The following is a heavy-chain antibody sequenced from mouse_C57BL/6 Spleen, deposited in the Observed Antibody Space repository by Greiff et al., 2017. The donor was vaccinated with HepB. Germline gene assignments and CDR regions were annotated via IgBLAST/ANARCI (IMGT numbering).Heavy chain of an antibody. CDR2: INPGSGGT. J-gene: IGHJ1*03. D-gene: IGHD1-1*01. CDR1: GYAFTNYL. CDR3: ARSGLRYQGYFDV. Sequence: VKLQESGAELVRPGTSVKVSCKASGYAFTNYLIEWVKQRPGQGLEWIGVINPGSGGTNYNEKFKGKATLTADKSSSTAYMQLSSLTSEDSAVYFCARSGLRYQGYFDVWGTGTTVTVSS. V-gene: IGHV1-54*01.